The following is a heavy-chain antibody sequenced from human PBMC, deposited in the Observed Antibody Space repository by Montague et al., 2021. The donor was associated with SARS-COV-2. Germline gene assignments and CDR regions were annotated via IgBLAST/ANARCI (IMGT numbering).Heavy chain of an antibody. CDR2: ISGSGGNT. CDR3: AKDTGRRNYFDY. J-gene: IGHJ4*02. V-gene: IGHV3-23*01. D-gene: IGHD4-11*01. Sequence: SLRLSCAASGFTFSSYAMSWVRQAPGKGLEWVSAISGSGGNTYYADSGKGRFTISRDNSKNTLYVQMNRLRAEDTAVYYCAKDTGRRNYFDYWGQGTLVTVSS. CDR1: GFTFSSYA.